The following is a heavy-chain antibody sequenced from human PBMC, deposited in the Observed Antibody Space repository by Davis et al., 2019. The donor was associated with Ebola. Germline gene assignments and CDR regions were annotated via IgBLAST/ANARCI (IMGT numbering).Heavy chain of an antibody. CDR1: GVSFSGYY. V-gene: IGHV4-34*01. D-gene: IGHD6-25*01. Sequence: MPSEPLSSTFAVHGVSFSGYYWNWNRQPPGKGLEWTGEINHSGRTNYNPSLKSPVTTSVDTSKNQFSLRVGSVTAADTVVYYCARGGGYGGYGMDVWGQGTTVTVSS. CDR2: INHSGRT. J-gene: IGHJ6*02. CDR3: ARGGGYGGYGMDV.